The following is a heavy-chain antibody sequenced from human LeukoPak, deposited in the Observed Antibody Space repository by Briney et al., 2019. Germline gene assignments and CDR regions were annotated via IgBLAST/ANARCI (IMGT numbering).Heavy chain of an antibody. CDR2: ISYDGSNK. CDR1: GFTFSSYT. CDR3: VREDSSSWYGWVY. V-gene: IGHV3-30-3*01. J-gene: IGHJ4*02. Sequence: GGSLRLSCAASGFTFSSYTMHWVRQAPGKGLEWVAVISYDGSNKYYTDSVKGRFTISRDNSKNTLYLQMNSLRAEDTAVYYCVREDSSSWYGWVYWGQGTLVTVSS. D-gene: IGHD6-13*01.